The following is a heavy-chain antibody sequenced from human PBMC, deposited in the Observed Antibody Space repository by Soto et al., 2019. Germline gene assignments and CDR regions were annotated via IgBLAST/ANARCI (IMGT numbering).Heavy chain of an antibody. V-gene: IGHV3-33*01. J-gene: IGHJ4*02. D-gene: IGHD3-22*01. CDR1: GFSVSTHA. CDR2: LWYDGSRE. CDR3: ARVPRYDTWYFDY. Sequence: QVQLVESGGGVVQPGRALRLSCTASGFSVSTHAIHWVRQAPGKGLEWVAVLWYDGSREYYAESVKGRFTISRDNSKNTMYLQMNSLSSEDTAVYYCARVPRYDTWYFDYWGQRTLATVSS.